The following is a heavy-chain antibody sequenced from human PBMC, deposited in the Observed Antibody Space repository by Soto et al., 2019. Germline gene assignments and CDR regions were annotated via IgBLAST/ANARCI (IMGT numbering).Heavy chain of an antibody. CDR2: IGTAGDP. D-gene: IGHD3-9*01. CDR1: GFTFSSYD. J-gene: IGHJ4*02. Sequence: LRLSCAASGFTFSSYDMHWVRQATGKGLEWVSAIGTAGDPYYPGSVKGRFTISRENAKNSLYLQMNSLRAGDTAVYYCARGAYYDILTGYPEYYFDYWGQGTLVTVSS. CDR3: ARGAYYDILTGYPEYYFDY. V-gene: IGHV3-13*05.